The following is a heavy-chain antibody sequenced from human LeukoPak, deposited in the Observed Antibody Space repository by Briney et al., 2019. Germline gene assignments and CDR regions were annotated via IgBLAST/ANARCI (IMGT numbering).Heavy chain of an antibody. Sequence: GRSLRLSCAASGFTFSSYAMHWVRQAPGKGLEWVAVISYDGSNKYYADSVKGRFTISRDNSKNTLYLQMNSLRAEDTAVYYCAKEQLGLDYWGQGTLVTVSS. CDR2: ISYDGSNK. J-gene: IGHJ4*02. CDR1: GFTFSSYA. D-gene: IGHD6-6*01. CDR3: AKEQLGLDY. V-gene: IGHV3-30-3*01.